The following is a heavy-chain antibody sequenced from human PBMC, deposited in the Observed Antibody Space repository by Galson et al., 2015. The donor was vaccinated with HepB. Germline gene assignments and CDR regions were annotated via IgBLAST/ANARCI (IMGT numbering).Heavy chain of an antibody. CDR2: IWYDGGNK. CDR3: ARVGGRSDGWTDY. D-gene: IGHD5-24*01. V-gene: IGHV3-33*08. J-gene: IGHJ4*02. Sequence: SLRLSCAASGFTFSSYGMHWVRQAPGKGLEWVAVIWYDGGNKYYADSVKGRFTISRDNSKNTLYLQMNSLRAEDTAVHYCARVGGRSDGWTDYWGQGTLVTVSS. CDR1: GFTFSSYG.